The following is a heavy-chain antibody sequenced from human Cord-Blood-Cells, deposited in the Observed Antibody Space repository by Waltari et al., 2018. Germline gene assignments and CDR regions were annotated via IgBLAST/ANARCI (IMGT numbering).Heavy chain of an antibody. D-gene: IGHD2-2*01. V-gene: IGHV4-39*01. CDR1: GGSISSSSYY. CDR3: ARQDIVVVPAAIGYFDY. J-gene: IGHJ4*02. Sequence: QLQLQESGPGLVKPSETLSLTCTVSGGSISSSSYYWGWIRQPPGKGLEWIGGIYYSGRTYYNPALKSRVTISVDTSKNQFSLKLSSVTAADTAVYYCARQDIVVVPAAIGYFDYWGQGTLVTVSS. CDR2: IYYSGRT.